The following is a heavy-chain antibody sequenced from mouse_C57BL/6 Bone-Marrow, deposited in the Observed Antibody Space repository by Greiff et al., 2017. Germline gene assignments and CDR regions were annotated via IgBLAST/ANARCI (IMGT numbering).Heavy chain of an antibody. V-gene: IGHV1-61*01. CDR3: ARRGAYSSWFAY. D-gene: IGHD2-10*01. CDR2: IYPSDSET. J-gene: IGHJ3*01. Sequence: VQLQQPGAELVRPGSSVKLSCKASGYTFTSYWMDWVKQRPGQGLEWIGNIYPSDSETHYNQKFKDKATLTVDKSSSTAYMQLSSLTSEDSAVYYCARRGAYSSWFAYWGQGTLVTVSA. CDR1: GYTFTSYW.